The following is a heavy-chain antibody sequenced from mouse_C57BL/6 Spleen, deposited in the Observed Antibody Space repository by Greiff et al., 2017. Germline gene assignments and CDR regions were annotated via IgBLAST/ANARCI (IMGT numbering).Heavy chain of an antibody. CDR1: GYTFTDYY. CDR2: IYPGSGNT. Sequence: VQRVESGAELVRPGASVKLSCKASGYTFTDYYINWVKQRPGQGLEWIARIYPGSGNTYYNEKFKGKATLTAEKSSSTAYMQLSSLTSEDSAVDFCARNRDGWYFDVWGTGTTVTVSS. CDR3: ARNRDGWYFDV. V-gene: IGHV1-76*01. J-gene: IGHJ1*03. D-gene: IGHD4-1*01.